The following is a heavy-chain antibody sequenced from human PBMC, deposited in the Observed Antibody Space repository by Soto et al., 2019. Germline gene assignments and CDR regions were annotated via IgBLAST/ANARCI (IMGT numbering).Heavy chain of an antibody. D-gene: IGHD3-9*01. Sequence: EASVKVSCKVSGYTLTELSMHWVRQAPGKGLEWMGGFDPEDGETIYAQKFQGRVTMTEDTSTDTAYMELSSLRSEDTAVYYCAAYDILTGYYWYFDLWGRGTLVTVSS. V-gene: IGHV1-24*01. CDR1: GYTLTELS. CDR3: AAYDILTGYYWYFDL. CDR2: FDPEDGET. J-gene: IGHJ2*01.